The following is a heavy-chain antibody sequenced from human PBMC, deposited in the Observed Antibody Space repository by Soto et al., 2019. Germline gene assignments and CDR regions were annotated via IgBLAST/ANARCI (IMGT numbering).Heavy chain of an antibody. V-gene: IGHV1-18*01. CDR3: ARDQAAPGTPDDYYGMDV. Sequence: ASVKVSCKTSGYTFTSYGISWVRRAPGQGLEWMGWISAYNGNTNYAQKFQGRVTMTTDTSTTTAYMELRSLRSDDTATYYCARDQAAPGTPDDYYGMDVWGQGTTVTVSS. J-gene: IGHJ6*02. CDR2: ISAYNGNT. D-gene: IGHD6-13*01. CDR1: GYTFTSYG.